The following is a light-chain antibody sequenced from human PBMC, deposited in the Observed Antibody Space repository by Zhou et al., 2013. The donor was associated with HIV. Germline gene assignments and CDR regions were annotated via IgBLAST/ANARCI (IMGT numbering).Light chain of an antibody. CDR3: QQYGSSPPMCS. Sequence: EIVLTQSPGTLSLSPGERATLSCRASHTVTSNYLAWYQHKPGQGPKVLIFGASTRANGIPARFSGSGSGTDFTLTISRLEPEDFAVYYCQQYGSSPPMCSFGQGTKLEIK. CDR2: GAS. CDR1: HTVTSNY. V-gene: IGKV3-20*01. J-gene: IGKJ2*04.